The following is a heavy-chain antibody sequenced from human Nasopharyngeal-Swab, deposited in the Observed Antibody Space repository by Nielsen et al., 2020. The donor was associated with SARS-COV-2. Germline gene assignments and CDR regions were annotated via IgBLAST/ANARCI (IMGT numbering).Heavy chain of an antibody. CDR2: IIPIFGTA. CDR3: ARDPSPYSNGWYGHYYYYMDV. V-gene: IGHV1-69*13. J-gene: IGHJ6*03. D-gene: IGHD6-19*01. CDR1: GGTFSSYA. Sequence: SVKVSCKASGGTFSSYAISWVRQAPGQGLEWMGGIIPIFGTANYAQKFQGRVTITADESTSTAYMELSSLRSEDTAVYYCARDPSPYSNGWYGHYYYYMDVWGKGTTVTVSS.